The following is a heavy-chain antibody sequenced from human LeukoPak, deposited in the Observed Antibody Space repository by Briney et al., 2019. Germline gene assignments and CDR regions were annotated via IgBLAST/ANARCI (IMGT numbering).Heavy chain of an antibody. V-gene: IGHV4-59*11. J-gene: IGHJ6*03. Sequence: SETLSLTCTVSGGSLCGPFWSWIRQPPGKGLEWVAYMYNRGIANYNPSLKSRVTISVVPSKNQFSLKLSSVTAADTAVYYCARGRGTMVRGGHYYYYMDVWGKGTTVTVSS. CDR2: MYNRGIA. D-gene: IGHD3-10*01. CDR3: ARGRGTMVRGGHYYYYMDV. CDR1: GGSLCGPF.